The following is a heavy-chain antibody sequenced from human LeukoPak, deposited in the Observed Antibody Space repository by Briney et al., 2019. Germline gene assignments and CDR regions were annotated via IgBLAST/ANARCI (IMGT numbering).Heavy chain of an antibody. CDR3: ARRSKSYYGMDV. Sequence: PGEPLKISCQGSGYSFTSYWIGWVRQMPGKGLEWMRIIYPGDSDTTYSPSFLAQVTISAAQSTSTAYLQWSSLKASDTAMYYCARRSKSYYGMDVWGQGTTVTVS. V-gene: IGHV5-51*01. CDR2: IYPGDSDT. J-gene: IGHJ6*02. CDR1: GYSFTSYW.